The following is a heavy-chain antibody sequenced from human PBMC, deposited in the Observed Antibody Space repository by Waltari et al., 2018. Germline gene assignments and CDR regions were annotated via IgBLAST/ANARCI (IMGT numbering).Heavy chain of an antibody. Sequence: QLQLQESGPGLVKPSETLSLTCTVSGGSISSSSYYWGWVRPPPGKGLEWIGSIYYSGSTYYNPSLKSRVTISVDTSKNQFSLKLSSVTAADTAVYYCARHFGWELPLSWFDPWGQGTLVTVSS. J-gene: IGHJ5*02. D-gene: IGHD1-26*01. V-gene: IGHV4-39*01. CDR1: GGSISSSSYY. CDR3: ARHFGWELPLSWFDP. CDR2: IYYSGST.